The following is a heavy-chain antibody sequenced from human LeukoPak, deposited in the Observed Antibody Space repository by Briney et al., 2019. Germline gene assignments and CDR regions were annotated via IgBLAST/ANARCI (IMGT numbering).Heavy chain of an antibody. CDR2: ISSNGGRT. V-gene: IGHV3-64D*06. CDR1: GFTFSTYA. Sequence: GGSLRLSCSASGFTFSTYAMHCVRQAPGKGLECVSGISSNGGRTYYADSVKGRFTISRDNSKNTLYLQMSSLRAEDTAVYYCVKDSSGWYYYFDYWGQGTLVTVSS. CDR3: VKDSSGWYYYFDY. D-gene: IGHD6-19*01. J-gene: IGHJ4*02.